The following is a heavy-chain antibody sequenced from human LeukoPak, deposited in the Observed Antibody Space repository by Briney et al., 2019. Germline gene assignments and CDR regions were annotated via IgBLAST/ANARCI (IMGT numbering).Heavy chain of an antibody. V-gene: IGHV3-23*01. Sequence: GGSLRLSCAASGFTFSSYAMSWVRQAPGKGLEWVSAISGSGVSTYHADSVKGRFAISRDNSKNTLYLQMNSLRAEDTAVYYCEYKHLWFGELLYWGQGTLVTVSS. D-gene: IGHD3-10*01. J-gene: IGHJ4*02. CDR1: GFTFSSYA. CDR2: ISGSGVST. CDR3: EYKHLWFGELLY.